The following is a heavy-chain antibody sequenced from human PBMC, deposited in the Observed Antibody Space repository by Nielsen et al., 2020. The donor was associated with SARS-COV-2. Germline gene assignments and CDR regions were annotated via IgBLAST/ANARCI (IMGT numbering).Heavy chain of an antibody. CDR1: GGSISSSSYY. CDR2: IYYSGST. D-gene: IGHD3-22*01. J-gene: IGHJ4*02. Sequence: SETLSPTCTVSGGSISSSSYYWGWIRQPPGKGLEWIGSIYYSGSTYYNPSLKSRVTISVDTSKNQFSLKLSSVTAADTAVYYCARRYYDSSGYFPLDYWGQGTLVTVSS. V-gene: IGHV4-39*01. CDR3: ARRYYDSSGYFPLDY.